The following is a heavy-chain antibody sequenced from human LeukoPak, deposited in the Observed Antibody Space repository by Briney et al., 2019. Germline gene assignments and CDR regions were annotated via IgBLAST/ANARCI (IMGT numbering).Heavy chain of an antibody. V-gene: IGHV3-66*02. CDR3: ARARRGSYFEFDY. J-gene: IGHJ4*02. D-gene: IGHD1-26*01. CDR2: IYSGGSA. Sequence: GGSLRLSCAASGFTVSSNYMSWVRQAPGKGLEWVSVIYSGGSAYYADSVKGRFTISRDNSKNTLYLQMNSLRAEDTAVYYCARARRGSYFEFDYWGQGTLVTVSS. CDR1: GFTVSSNY.